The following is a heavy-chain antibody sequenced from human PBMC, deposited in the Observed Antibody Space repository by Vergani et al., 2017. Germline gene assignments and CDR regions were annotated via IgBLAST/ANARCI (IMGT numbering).Heavy chain of an antibody. Sequence: QVQLQESGPGLVKPSQTLSLTCTVSGGSISSGGYYWSWIRQPPGKGLEWIGYIYYSGSTSSNPSLKSRVTISVYTSKNQFSLKLSSVTAADTAVYYCARGRYCSSTSCYRAKAYYYYYYMDVWGKGTTVTVSS. J-gene: IGHJ6*03. CDR1: GGSISSGGYY. CDR3: ARGRYCSSTSCYRAKAYYYYYYMDV. V-gene: IGHV4-31*03. D-gene: IGHD2-2*02. CDR2: IYYSGST.